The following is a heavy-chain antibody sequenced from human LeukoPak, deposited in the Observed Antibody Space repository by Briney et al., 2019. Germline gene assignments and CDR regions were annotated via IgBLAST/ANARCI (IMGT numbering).Heavy chain of an antibody. CDR2: IYYSGTA. CDR3: XXXXXXXRXXXXDI. CDR1: XSGXS. Sequence: XSGXSWNWIRQPXGXXLEWIGYIYYSGTAYYNSSLKSRITISLDTSXNQFSLKLKSVTDANTAVYXXXXXXXXXRXXXXDIXGQXTXVTVSS. J-gene: IGHJ3*02. V-gene: IGHV4-30-4*07.